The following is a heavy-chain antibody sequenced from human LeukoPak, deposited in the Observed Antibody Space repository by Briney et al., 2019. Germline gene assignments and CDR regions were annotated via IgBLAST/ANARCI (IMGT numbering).Heavy chain of an antibody. CDR3: AKNPPIGFGELPNYWYFDL. CDR2: IRYDGSNK. V-gene: IGHV3-30*02. D-gene: IGHD3-10*01. Sequence: LGGSLRLSCAASGFTFSSYGMHWVRQAPGKGLEWVAFIRYDGSNKYYADSVKGRFTISRDNSKNTLYLQMNSLRAEDTAVYYCAKNPPIGFGELPNYWYFDLWGRGTLVTVSS. CDR1: GFTFSSYG. J-gene: IGHJ2*01.